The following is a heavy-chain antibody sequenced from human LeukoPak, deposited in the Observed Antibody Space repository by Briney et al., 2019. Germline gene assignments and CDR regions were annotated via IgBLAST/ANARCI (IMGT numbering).Heavy chain of an antibody. Sequence: ASVKVSCTASGYTFTGAYMHWVRQAPGQGLEWMGWINPNNGGTKYAQKFQGWVTMTRDTSMGTAYMELSRLKSDDTAVYYCARVPSGSYPGGYYGMDVWGQGTTVTVSS. CDR2: INPNNGGT. J-gene: IGHJ6*02. CDR3: ARVPSGSYPGGYYGMDV. D-gene: IGHD1-26*01. V-gene: IGHV1-2*04. CDR1: GYTFTGAY.